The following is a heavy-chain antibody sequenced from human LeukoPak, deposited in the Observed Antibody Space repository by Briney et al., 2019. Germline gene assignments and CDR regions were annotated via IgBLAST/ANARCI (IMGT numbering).Heavy chain of an antibody. Sequence: PSETLSLTCTVSGGSISSYYWSWIRQPPGKGLEWIGYIYYSGSTNYNPSLKSRVTISVDTSKNQFSLKLSSVTAADTAVYYCARDRGVPSSGPPSFGYWGQGTLVTVSS. CDR3: ARDRGVPSSGPPSFGY. J-gene: IGHJ4*02. D-gene: IGHD6-19*01. CDR2: IYYSGST. CDR1: GGSISSYY. V-gene: IGHV4-59*01.